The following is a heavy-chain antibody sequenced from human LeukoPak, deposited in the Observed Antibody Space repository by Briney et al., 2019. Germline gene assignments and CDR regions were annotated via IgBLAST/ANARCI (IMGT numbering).Heavy chain of an antibody. V-gene: IGHV5-51*01. J-gene: IGHJ3*02. CDR3: ARLGLSNCSGGSCYSAGAFDI. CDR1: GYSFTSYW. Sequence: GESLKISCKGSGYSFTSYWIGWVRQMPGKGLEWMGIIYPGDSDTKYSPSFQGQVTISADKSISTAYLQWSSLKASDTAMYYCARLGLSNCSGGSCYSAGAFDIWGQGTMVTVSS. D-gene: IGHD2-15*01. CDR2: IYPGDSDT.